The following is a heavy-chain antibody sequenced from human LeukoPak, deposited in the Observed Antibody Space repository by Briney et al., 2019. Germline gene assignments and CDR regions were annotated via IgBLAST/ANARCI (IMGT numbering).Heavy chain of an antibody. CDR3: ARDLQHYDILTGYSPGAFDI. CDR2: IYYSGST. J-gene: IGHJ3*02. Sequence: PSETLSLTCTVSGGSISSYYWSWLRQPPGKGLEWLGYIYYSGSTNYNPSLKSRFTISVDTSKNQFSLKLSSVTAADTAVYYCARDLQHYDILTGYSPGAFDIWGQGTMVTVSS. V-gene: IGHV4-59*01. D-gene: IGHD3-9*01. CDR1: GGSISSYY.